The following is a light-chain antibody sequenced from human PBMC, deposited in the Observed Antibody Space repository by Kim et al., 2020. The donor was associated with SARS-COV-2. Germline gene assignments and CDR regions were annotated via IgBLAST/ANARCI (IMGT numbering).Light chain of an antibody. CDR2: AAS. Sequence: DIQMTQSPSSLSASVGDRVTITCRASQTISSHLNWYQQKPGKAPKLLIYAASSLESGVPSRFSGSGSGTDFTLTISSLQPDDFASYYCQQSYTTPITFGGGTKVEIK. CDR3: QQSYTTPIT. V-gene: IGKV1-39*01. J-gene: IGKJ4*01. CDR1: QTISSH.